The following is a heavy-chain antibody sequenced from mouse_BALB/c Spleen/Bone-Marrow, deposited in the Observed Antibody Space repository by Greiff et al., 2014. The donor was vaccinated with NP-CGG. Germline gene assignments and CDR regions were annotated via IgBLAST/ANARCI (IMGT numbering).Heavy chain of an antibody. D-gene: IGHD2-4*01. CDR2: IDPSDSET. Sequence: VQRVESGAELVRPGASVKLSCKASGYTFTSYWMNWVKQRPGQGLEWIGMIDPSDSETHYNQMFKDKATLTVDKSSSTAYMQLNSLTSEYSAVYYCERPAMITPFAYWGQGTLVTVSA. J-gene: IGHJ3*01. CDR3: ERPAMITPFAY. V-gene: IGHV1-61*01. CDR1: GYTFTSYW.